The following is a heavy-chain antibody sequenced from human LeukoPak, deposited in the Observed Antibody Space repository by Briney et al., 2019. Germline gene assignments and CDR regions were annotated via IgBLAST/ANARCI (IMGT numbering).Heavy chain of an antibody. CDR1: GFTFSSYS. CDR2: ISSSSSYI. CDR3: ARDLTVTFDY. V-gene: IGHV3-21*01. D-gene: IGHD4-17*01. Sequence: GGSLRLSCAASGFTFSSYSMNWVRQAPGKGLEWVSSISSSSSYIHYADSVKGRFTISRDNAKNSLYLQMNSLRAEDTAVYYCARDLTVTFDYWGQGTLVTVSS. J-gene: IGHJ4*02.